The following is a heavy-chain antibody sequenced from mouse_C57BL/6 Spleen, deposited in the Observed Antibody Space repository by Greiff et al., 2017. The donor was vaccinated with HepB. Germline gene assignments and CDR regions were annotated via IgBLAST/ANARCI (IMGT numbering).Heavy chain of an antibody. CDR3: AAGSTTRAMDY. CDR2: IDPSDSYT. J-gene: IGHJ4*01. D-gene: IGHD2-14*01. V-gene: IGHV1-69*01. CDR1: GYTFTSYW. Sequence: QVQLQQPGAELVMPGASVKLSCKASGYTFTSYWMHWVKQRPGQGLEWIGEIDPSDSYTNYTQKFKGKSTLTVDKSSSTAYMQLSSLTSEDSAVYYCAAGSTTRAMDYWGQGTSVTVSS.